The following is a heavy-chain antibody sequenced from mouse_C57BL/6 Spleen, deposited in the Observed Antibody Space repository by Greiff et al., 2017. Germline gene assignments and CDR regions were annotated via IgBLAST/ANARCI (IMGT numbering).Heavy chain of an antibody. CDR3: MRHYYSYFDY. V-gene: IGHV10-1*01. Sequence: EVKLVESGGGLVQPKGSLKLSCAASGFSFNTYAMNWVRQAPGKGLEWVARIRSKSNNYATYYADSVKDRFTISRDDSESMLYLQMNNMKTEDTAMYYCMRHYYSYFDYWGQGTTLTVSS. CDR2: IRSKSNNYAT. D-gene: IGHD1-1*01. J-gene: IGHJ2*01. CDR1: GFSFNTYA.